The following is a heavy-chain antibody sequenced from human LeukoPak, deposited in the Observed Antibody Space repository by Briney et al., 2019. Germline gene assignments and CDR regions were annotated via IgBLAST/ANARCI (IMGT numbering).Heavy chain of an antibody. V-gene: IGHV1-46*01. Sequence: GASVKVSCKAPGYTSTTYYMHWVAQAPGQGREWMGIINPSGGSTSYAQKFQGRVTMTRDTSTSTVYMELSSLRSEDTAVYYCARAPGGYYDSSGASDAFDIWGQGTMVTVSS. CDR2: INPSGGST. D-gene: IGHD3-22*01. CDR3: ARAPGGYYDSSGASDAFDI. J-gene: IGHJ3*02. CDR1: GYTSTTYY.